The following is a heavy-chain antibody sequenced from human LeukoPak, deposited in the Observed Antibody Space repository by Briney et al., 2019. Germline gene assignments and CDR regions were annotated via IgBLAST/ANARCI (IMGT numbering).Heavy chain of an antibody. J-gene: IGHJ6*02. CDR3: AKFCGGDYSIYYYYGMDV. CDR1: GFTFSSYA. V-gene: IGHV3-23*01. Sequence: GGSLRLSCAASGFTFSSYAMSWVRQAPGKGLEWVSAISGSGGSTYYADSVKGRFTISRDNSKNTLYLQMNSLRAEDTAVYYCAKFCGGDYSIYYYYGMDVWGQGTTVTVSS. D-gene: IGHD2-21*02. CDR2: ISGSGGST.